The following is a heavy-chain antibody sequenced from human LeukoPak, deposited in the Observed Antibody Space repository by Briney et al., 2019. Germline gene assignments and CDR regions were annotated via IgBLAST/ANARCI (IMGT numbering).Heavy chain of an antibody. J-gene: IGHJ4*02. CDR2: ISGSGGST. CDR1: GFTFSSYA. V-gene: IGHV3-23*01. CDR3: TRDQEGSDY. Sequence: GGSLRLSCAASGFTFSSYAMSWVRQAPGKGLEWVSAISGSGGSTYYADSVKGRFTISRDNAENLPYLQMNSLRAEDTAVYYCTRDQEGSDYWGQGTLVTVSS.